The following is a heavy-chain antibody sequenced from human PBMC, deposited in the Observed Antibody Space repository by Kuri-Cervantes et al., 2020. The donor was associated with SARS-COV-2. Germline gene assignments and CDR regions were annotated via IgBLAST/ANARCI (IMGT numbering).Heavy chain of an antibody. D-gene: IGHD6-6*01. J-gene: IGHJ6*02. CDR2: VSDDGATT. CDR3: AKAGGGTAARPVPYYYYYGMDV. CDR1: GFNFDNYA. Sequence: GGSLRLSCAASGFNFDNYAMYWVRQAPGKGLEWVSGVSDDGATTYYADSVKGRFTISRDNSKNTLYLQMNSLRAEDTAVYYCAKAGGGTAARPVPYYYYYGMDVWGQGTTVTVSS. V-gene: IGHV3-23*01.